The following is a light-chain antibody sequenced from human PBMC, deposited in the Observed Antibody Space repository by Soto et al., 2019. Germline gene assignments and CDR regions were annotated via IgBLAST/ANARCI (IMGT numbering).Light chain of an antibody. Sequence: EIVMTQSPATLSVSPGERVTLSCRASQSISRKVAWYQQRPGQAPRLLIYDASTMATGIPAKFSGTGSGTDFTLTISSLQSEVFAVYYCQQYNAWPPVYTFGQGTKLDIK. J-gene: IGKJ2*01. CDR1: QSISRK. CDR2: DAS. V-gene: IGKV3D-15*01. CDR3: QQYNAWPPVYT.